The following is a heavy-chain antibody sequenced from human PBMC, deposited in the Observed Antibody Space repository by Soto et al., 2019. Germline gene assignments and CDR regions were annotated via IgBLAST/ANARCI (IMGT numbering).Heavy chain of an antibody. D-gene: IGHD2-2*01. CDR3: ASSPRGYCSSTSCRELGNYYGMDV. Sequence: ESLKISCKGSGYSFTSFWISWVRQMPGKGLEWMGRIDPSDSYTNYSPSFQGHVTISADKSISTAYLQWSSLKASDTAMYYCASSPRGYCSSTSCRELGNYYGMDVWGQGTTVTVSS. V-gene: IGHV5-10-1*01. CDR1: GYSFTSFW. CDR2: IDPSDSYT. J-gene: IGHJ6*02.